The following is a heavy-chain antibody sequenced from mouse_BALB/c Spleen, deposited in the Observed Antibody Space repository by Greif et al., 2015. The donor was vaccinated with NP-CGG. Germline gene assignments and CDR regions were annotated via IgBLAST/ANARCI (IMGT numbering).Heavy chain of an antibody. Sequence: VQLQQSGAELMKPGASVKISCKATGYTFSSYWIEWVKQRPGHGLEWIGEILPGNGSTNYNEKFKGKATFTADTSSNTAYMQLSSLTSGDSAVYYCARESNLCRDYWGQGTSVTVSS. J-gene: IGHJ4*01. CDR2: ILPGNGST. V-gene: IGHV1-9*01. CDR3: ARESNLCRDY. CDR1: GYTFSSYW. D-gene: IGHD2-3*01.